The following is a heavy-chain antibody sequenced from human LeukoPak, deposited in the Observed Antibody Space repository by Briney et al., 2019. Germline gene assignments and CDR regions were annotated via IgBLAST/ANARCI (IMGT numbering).Heavy chain of an antibody. J-gene: IGHJ4*02. CDR2: ISSSSSYI. CDR3: ARARFGEGGYYFDY. V-gene: IGHV3-21*01. D-gene: IGHD3-10*01. CDR1: RFTFSSYS. Sequence: GGSLRLSCAASRFTFSSYSMNWVRQAPGKGLEWVSSISSSSSYIYYADSVKGRFTISRDNAKNSLYLQMNSLRAEDTAVYYCARARFGEGGYYFDYWGQGTLVTVSS.